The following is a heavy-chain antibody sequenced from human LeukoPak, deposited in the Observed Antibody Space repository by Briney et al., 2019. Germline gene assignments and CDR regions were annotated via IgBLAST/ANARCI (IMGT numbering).Heavy chain of an antibody. V-gene: IGHV3-73*01. J-gene: IGHJ4*02. D-gene: IGHD6-19*01. CDR2: IRSRANNYAT. CDR1: GFAFSGSG. CDR3: TRPYSSGGKGPL. Sequence: GWSLKLSCAASGFAFSGSGLHSVRPASAKGLECVGRIRSRANNYATAYAASVRGRFTVSRDDSKNTAYLQVSSLKSEDTAVYYCTRPYSSGGKGPLWGQGTLVTVSS.